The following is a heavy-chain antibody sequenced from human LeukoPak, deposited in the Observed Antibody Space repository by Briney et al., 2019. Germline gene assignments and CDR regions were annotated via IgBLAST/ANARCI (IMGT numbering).Heavy chain of an antibody. V-gene: IGHV4-59*01. J-gene: IGHJ4*02. D-gene: IGHD3-3*01. CDR1: GGSISSYY. CDR3: ARSLARSGSADY. Sequence: KPSETLSLTCTVSGGSISSYYWSWIRQPPGKGLEWIGYIYYSGSTNYNPSLKSRVTIPVDTSKNQFSLKLSSVTAADTAVYYCARSLARSGSADYWGQGTLVTVSS. CDR2: IYYSGST.